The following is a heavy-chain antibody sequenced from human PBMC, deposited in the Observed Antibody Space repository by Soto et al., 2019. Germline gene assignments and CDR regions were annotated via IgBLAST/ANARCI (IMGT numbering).Heavy chain of an antibody. CDR3: VRGGYVHAFDY. J-gene: IGHJ4*02. CDR2: IYYSGNT. CDR1: GGSISYYY. D-gene: IGHD5-12*01. V-gene: IGHV4-59*01. Sequence: SETLSLTCTVSGGSISYYYWGWIRQPPGKGLEWIGSIYYSGNTHYNPSLKRRVTISVDTSMNQFSLNLDSVTAVDSAVYYCVRGGYVHAFDYWGQGALVTVSS.